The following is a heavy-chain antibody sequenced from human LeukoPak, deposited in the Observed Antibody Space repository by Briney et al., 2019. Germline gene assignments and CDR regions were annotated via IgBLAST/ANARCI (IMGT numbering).Heavy chain of an antibody. D-gene: IGHD3-22*01. CDR2: ISYDGSNK. J-gene: IGHJ4*02. Sequence: PGGSLRLSCAASGFTFSSYGMHWVRQAPGKGLEWVAVISYDGSNKYYADSVKGRFTISRDNSKNTLYLQMNSLRAEDTAVYYCAREPPGSSGYYFDYWGQGTLVTVSS. CDR1: GFTFSSYG. V-gene: IGHV3-30*03. CDR3: AREPPGSSGYYFDY.